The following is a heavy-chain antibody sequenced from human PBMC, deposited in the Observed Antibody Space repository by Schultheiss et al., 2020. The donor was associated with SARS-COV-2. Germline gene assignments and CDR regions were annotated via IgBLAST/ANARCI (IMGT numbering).Heavy chain of an antibody. CDR1: GYTFTSYA. CDR3: AREGAAGTWATYGMDV. Sequence: SVKVSCKASGYTFTSYAISWVRQAPGQGLEWMGGIIPMFGTANYAQKFQGRVMITADESTSTAYMELSSLRSEDTAVYYCAREGAAGTWATYGMDVWGQGTTVTVSS. CDR2: IIPMFGTA. V-gene: IGHV1-69*13. J-gene: IGHJ6*02. D-gene: IGHD6-13*01.